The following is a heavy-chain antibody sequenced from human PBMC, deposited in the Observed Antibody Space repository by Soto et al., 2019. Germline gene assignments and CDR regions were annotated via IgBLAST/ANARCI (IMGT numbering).Heavy chain of an antibody. CDR1: GFTFGDYA. D-gene: IGHD5-12*01. J-gene: IGHJ6*03. CDR3: TRLSGYDLYYYYYYMDV. V-gene: IGHV3-49*03. CDR2: IRSKAYGGTT. Sequence: PGGSLRLSCTASGFTFGDYAMSWFRQAPGKGLEWVGFIRSKAYGGTTEYAASVKGRFTISRDDSKSIAYLQMNSLKTEDTAVYYCTRLSGYDLYYYYYYMDVWGKGTKVTVSS.